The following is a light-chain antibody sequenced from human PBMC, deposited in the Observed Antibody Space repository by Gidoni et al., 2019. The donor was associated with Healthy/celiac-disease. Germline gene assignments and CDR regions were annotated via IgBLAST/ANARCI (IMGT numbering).Light chain of an antibody. J-gene: IGKJ2*01. CDR2: DAS. CDR3: QQRSNWPYT. V-gene: IGKV3-11*01. CDR1: QRVSSY. Sequence: IVLTQSPATLSLSPGERATLSCRASQRVSSYLAWYQQKPGQAPRLLIYDASNRATGIPARFSGSGSGTDFTLTISSLEPEDSAVYYCQQRSNWPYTFGQGTKLEIK.